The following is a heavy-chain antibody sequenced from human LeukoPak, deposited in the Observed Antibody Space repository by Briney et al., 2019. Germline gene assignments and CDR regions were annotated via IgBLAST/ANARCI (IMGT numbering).Heavy chain of an antibody. J-gene: IGHJ4*02. CDR1: RFTFRTYA. CDR2: ISYDGSDK. V-gene: IGHV3-30*04. Sequence: GGSLRLSCEASRFTFRTYAMHWVRQAPGKGLEWVAVISYDGSDKYYADSVKGRFTISRDNSKNTLYLQMNSLRAEDTAVYYRARDQGYDILTGLSDYWGQGTLVTVSS. CDR3: ARDQGYDILTGLSDY. D-gene: IGHD3-9*01.